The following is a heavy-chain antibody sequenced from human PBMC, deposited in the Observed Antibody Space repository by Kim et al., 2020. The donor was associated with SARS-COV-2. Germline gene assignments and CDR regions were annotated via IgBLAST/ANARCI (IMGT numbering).Heavy chain of an antibody. V-gene: IGHV3-74*01. CDR1: GFTFSSYW. D-gene: IGHD3-10*01. J-gene: IGHJ4*02. Sequence: GGSLRLSCAASGFTFSSYWMHWVRQVPGKGLVWVSRINSDGTTTNYADFVKGRFTISRDNAKNTLYLQMNSLRAEDTAVYYCARVAGMATNLPLDYWGQG. CDR3: ARVAGMATNLPLDY. CDR2: INSDGTTT.